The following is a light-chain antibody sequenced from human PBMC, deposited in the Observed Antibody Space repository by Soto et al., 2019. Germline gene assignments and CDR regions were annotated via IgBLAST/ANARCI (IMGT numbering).Light chain of an antibody. CDR3: MQGSRLPRT. Sequence: EVVMTQSPLSLPVTLGQPASISCRSSQSLVNSDGNTYLNWFQQRPGQSTRRLIYKVSNRGSGVRDRFSGSGSGAYFALKISRVEAEDVAVYYCMQGSRLPRTVGQGTKVEIK. CDR1: QSLVNSDGNTY. V-gene: IGKV2-30*01. CDR2: KVS. J-gene: IGKJ1*01.